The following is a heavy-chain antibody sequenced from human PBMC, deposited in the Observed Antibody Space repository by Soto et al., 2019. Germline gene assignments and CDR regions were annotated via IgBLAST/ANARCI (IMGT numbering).Heavy chain of an antibody. J-gene: IGHJ4*02. CDR3: ARAGYSTSWLGLLGTGAHGVEIDY. D-gene: IGHD6-13*01. CDR2: ISTYNVNR. V-gene: IGHV1-18*01. CDR1: GYTFISYG. Sequence: QIQLVQSGTEVKKPGATVRVSCKASGYTFISYGITWVRQAPGQGLEWMGGISTYNVNRNYGQKFHGRVTMPTDTPTSTAHRELRSLRPDATSVYYCARAGYSTSWLGLLGTGAHGVEIDYWAKGTQVTVSS.